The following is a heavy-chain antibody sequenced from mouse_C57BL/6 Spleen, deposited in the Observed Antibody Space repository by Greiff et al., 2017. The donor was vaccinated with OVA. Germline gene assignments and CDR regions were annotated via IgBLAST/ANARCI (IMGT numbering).Heavy chain of an antibody. CDR2: IYPGDGDT. D-gene: IGHD2-1*01. Sequence: VQLQESGPELVKPGASVTISCKASGYAFSSSWMNWVKQRPGTGLEWIGRIYPGDGDTNYNGKFKGKATLTADKSSSTAYMQFSCLTSEDSEVYFYARVGVYGNDYWGQGTTLTVSS. J-gene: IGHJ2*01. CDR1: GYAFSSSW. CDR3: ARVGVYGNDY. V-gene: IGHV1-82*01.